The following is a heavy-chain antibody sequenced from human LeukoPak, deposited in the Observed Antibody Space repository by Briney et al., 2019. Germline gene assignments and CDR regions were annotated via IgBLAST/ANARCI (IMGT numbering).Heavy chain of an antibody. CDR3: ARVGYCSTTSCYWRAFDY. V-gene: IGHV3-30*03. CDR2: ISYDGSNK. CDR1: GFTFSSYG. D-gene: IGHD2-2*01. Sequence: GGSLRLSCAASGFTFSSYGMHWVRQAPGKGLEWVAVISYDGSNKYYADSVKGRFTISRDNSKNTLYLQMNSLRAEDTAVYYCARVGYCSTTSCYWRAFDYWGQGTLVTVSS. J-gene: IGHJ4*02.